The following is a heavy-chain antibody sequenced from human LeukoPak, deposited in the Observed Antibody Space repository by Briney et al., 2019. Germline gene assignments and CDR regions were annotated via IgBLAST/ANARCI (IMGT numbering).Heavy chain of an antibody. D-gene: IGHD1-26*01. CDR3: ATHDQQSIV. Sequence: GTSVKVSCKASEVTFPNSAIQWVRQARGQRLEWIGWLVVGSGNTDYAQTLQDRVTITRDMSTSTAYMELSSLTSEDTAVYYCATHDQQSIVWGQGTLVTVSS. CDR2: LVVGSGNT. J-gene: IGHJ4*02. V-gene: IGHV1-58*02. CDR1: EVTFPNSA.